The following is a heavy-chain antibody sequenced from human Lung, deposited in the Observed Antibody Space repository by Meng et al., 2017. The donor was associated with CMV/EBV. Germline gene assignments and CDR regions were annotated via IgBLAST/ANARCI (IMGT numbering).Heavy chain of an antibody. J-gene: IGHJ4*02. CDR2: INSDGLRT. CDR1: GFTFSSHW. CDR3: ARGGCSRTSCLDF. V-gene: IGHV3-74*01. D-gene: IGHD2-2*01. Sequence: XSXRLSXAVSGFTFSSHWMHWVRQAPGGGLVWVAHINSDGLRTNYADSVKGRFTISRDNAKDTLYLQVNSLRAEDTAVYYCARGGCSRTSCLDFWGQGTXVTVSS.